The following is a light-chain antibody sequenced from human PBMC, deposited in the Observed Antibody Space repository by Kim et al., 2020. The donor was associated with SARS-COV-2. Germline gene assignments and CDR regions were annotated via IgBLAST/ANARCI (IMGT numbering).Light chain of an antibody. CDR3: QHYVNWPS. CDR2: GAS. V-gene: IGKV3-15*01. J-gene: IGKJ5*01. CDR1: QSVSTN. Sequence: SVFPGERATRSCRASQSVSTNLAWYQQKPGQAPRLLIYGASTRAAGVPGMFSGSGSGTDFTLTISSLQSEDFAAYYCQHYVNWPSFGQGTRLEIK.